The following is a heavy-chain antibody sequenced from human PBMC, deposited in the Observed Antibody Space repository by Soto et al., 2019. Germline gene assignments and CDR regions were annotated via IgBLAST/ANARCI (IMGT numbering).Heavy chain of an antibody. CDR1: GFSFSSYA. V-gene: IGHV3-30-3*01. CDR2: ISHDGINK. J-gene: IGHJ5*02. Sequence: QVRLVESGGGVVQPGRSLRLSCTASGFSFSSYAMYWFRQPPGKGLEWVAVISHDGINKHYADSVKGRVTVSRDNSXXSLDXXXXSLRGEDXAXXXXXXXXXXXDXFVKWFEPWGQGTLVTVSS. D-gene: IGHD3-16*02. CDR3: XXXXXXXDXFVKWFEP.